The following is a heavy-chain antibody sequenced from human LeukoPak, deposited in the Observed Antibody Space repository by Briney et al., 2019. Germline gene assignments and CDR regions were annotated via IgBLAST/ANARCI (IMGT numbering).Heavy chain of an antibody. V-gene: IGHV3-23*01. D-gene: IGHD6-13*01. CDR3: AKDSRTTYDSSWLYYFDS. CDR1: GLTFSNHG. J-gene: IGHJ4*02. Sequence: GGTLRLSCAASGLTFSNHGMAWVRQAPGKGLEWVSAISGSGESTYNADSVKGRFTISRDNSKNTLYLQMNRLRAEDTAVYYCAKDSRTTYDSSWLYYFDSWGQGTLVTVSS. CDR2: ISGSGEST.